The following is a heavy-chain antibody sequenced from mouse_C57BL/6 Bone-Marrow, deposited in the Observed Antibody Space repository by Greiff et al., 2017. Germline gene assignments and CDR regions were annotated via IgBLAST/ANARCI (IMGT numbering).Heavy chain of an antibody. Sequence: EVKVVESGGGLVQPGESLKLSCESNEYEFPSHDMSWVRKTPEKRLELVAAINSDGGSTYYPDTMERRFIISRDNTKKTLYLQMSSLRSEDTALYYCARGPIYYGHQAWFAYWGQGTLVTVSA. D-gene: IGHD2-1*01. V-gene: IGHV5-2*01. CDR1: EYEFPSHD. J-gene: IGHJ3*01. CDR3: ARGPIYYGHQAWFAY. CDR2: INSDGGST.